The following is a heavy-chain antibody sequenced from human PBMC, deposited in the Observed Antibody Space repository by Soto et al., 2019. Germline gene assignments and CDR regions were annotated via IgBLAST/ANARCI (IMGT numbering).Heavy chain of an antibody. J-gene: IGHJ4*02. D-gene: IGHD6-13*01. Sequence: QITLKESGPTLVKPTQTLTLTCTFSGFSLSASAVGVGWIRQPPGTALEWLALIHWDGEKRYSPSLKSRLTITKDTSNNQVVLTMTDMDPVDTGTYYCAHRGLYSSSWNFDYWGPGTLVTVSS. V-gene: IGHV2-5*02. CDR3: AHRGLYSSSWNFDY. CDR1: GFSLSASAVG. CDR2: IHWDGEK.